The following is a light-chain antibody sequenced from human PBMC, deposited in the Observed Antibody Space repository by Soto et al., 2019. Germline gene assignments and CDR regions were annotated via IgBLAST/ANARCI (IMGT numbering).Light chain of an antibody. CDR1: SSDVGSYNL. CDR2: EGS. CDR3: RSYSGNSTYV. V-gene: IGLV2-23*01. J-gene: IGLJ1*01. Sequence: QCVLTQPASGSGSPGQSITISCPRTSSDVGSYNLVSWYQQHPGKAPKLMIYEGSKRPSGVSNRFSGPKSGNTASLTISGLQAEDEAGLYWRSYSGNSTYVFGTGTKVTVL.